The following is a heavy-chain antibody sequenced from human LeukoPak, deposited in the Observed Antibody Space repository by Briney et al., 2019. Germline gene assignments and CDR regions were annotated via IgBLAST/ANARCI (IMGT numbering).Heavy chain of an antibody. CDR2: MSYSGST. J-gene: IGHJ4*02. D-gene: IGHD5-24*01. V-gene: IGHV4-39*07. Sequence: PSETLSLTCTVSGGYISSSNYYWGWIRQPPGEGLEWIGSMSYSGSTYYSPSLQSRATISMDTSKNQFSLKLISVTAADTAVYYCARGGGRDGYNLFYWGQGTLVTVSS. CDR1: GGYISSSNYY. CDR3: ARGGGRDGYNLFY.